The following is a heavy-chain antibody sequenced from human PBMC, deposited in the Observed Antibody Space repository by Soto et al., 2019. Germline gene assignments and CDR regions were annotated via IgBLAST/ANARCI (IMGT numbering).Heavy chain of an antibody. V-gene: IGHV3-23*01. CDR1: GFTFSSYA. J-gene: IGHJ5*01. CDR2: ISGSGGST. Sequence: GGSLNLSCAASGFTFSSYAMSWVRQAPGKGLEWVSAISGSGGSTYYADSVKGRFTISRDNSKNTLYLQMNSLRAEDTAVYYCAKEGVRSWNYGLYWFDSWGQGTLVTVSS. CDR3: AKEGVRSWNYGLYWFDS. D-gene: IGHD1-7*01.